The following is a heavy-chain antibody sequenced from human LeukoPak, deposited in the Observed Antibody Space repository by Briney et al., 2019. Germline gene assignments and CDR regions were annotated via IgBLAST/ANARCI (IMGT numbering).Heavy chain of an antibody. J-gene: IGHJ4*02. Sequence: GGSLRLSCAASGFIVSSNYMNWVRQAPGKGLEWVSVLYSDGTTYYTDSVKGRFTISRDNSKNTLYLQMNSLRAGDTAVYYCGRGGGYYGIDYWGQGTLVTVSS. CDR1: GFIVSSNY. CDR2: LYSDGTT. D-gene: IGHD3-22*01. V-gene: IGHV3-53*01. CDR3: GRGGGYYGIDY.